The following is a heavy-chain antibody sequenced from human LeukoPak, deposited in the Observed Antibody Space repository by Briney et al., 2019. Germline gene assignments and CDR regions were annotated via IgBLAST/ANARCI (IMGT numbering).Heavy chain of an antibody. CDR2: IIPILGIA. CDR3: ARGIVVPAGESGSEFDP. D-gene: IGHD2-2*01. CDR1: GGTFSSYA. J-gene: IGHJ5*02. V-gene: IGHV1-69*04. Sequence: SVKLSCTASGGTFSSYAISWVRQAPGQGLEWMGGIIPILGIANYAQKFQGRVTITADKSTSTAYMELSSLRSEDTAVYYCARGIVVPAGESGSEFDPWGQGTLVTVSS.